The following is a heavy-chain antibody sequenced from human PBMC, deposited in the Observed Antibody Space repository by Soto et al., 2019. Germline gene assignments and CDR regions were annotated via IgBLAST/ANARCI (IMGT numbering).Heavy chain of an antibody. CDR1: GYSISTGYY. V-gene: IGHV4-38-2*01. CDR2: IYHSGST. Sequence: SETLSLTCAVSGYSISTGYYWAWIRQPPGKGLEWIGSIYHSGSTYYNPSLKSRVTMSIDTSENQFSLKLSSVTAADTAVYYWARPTHGYNYFDYWGQGTLVTVSS. D-gene: IGHD3-16*02. J-gene: IGHJ4*02. CDR3: ARPTHGYNYFDY.